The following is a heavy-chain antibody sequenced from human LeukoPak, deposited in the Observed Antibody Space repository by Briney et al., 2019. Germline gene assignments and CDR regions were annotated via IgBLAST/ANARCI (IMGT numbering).Heavy chain of an antibody. CDR3: ASAGRADGDYHYFDY. CDR1: GVIFNNFA. J-gene: IGHJ4*02. CDR2: VSYDGSNK. Sequence: GGSLRLSCAPSGVIFNNFAFHWVRQAPGKGLEWIAAVSYDGSNKYYADSVRGRLTISRDNSKNTLYLQMNSLRAEDTAVYYCASAGRADGDYHYFDYWGQGTLVTVSS. V-gene: IGHV3-30-3*01. D-gene: IGHD4-17*01.